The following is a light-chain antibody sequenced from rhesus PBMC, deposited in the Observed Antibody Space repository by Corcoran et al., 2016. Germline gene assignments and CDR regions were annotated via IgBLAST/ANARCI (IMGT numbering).Light chain of an antibody. CDR1: QGISSY. CDR3: QQRNAYPWT. Sequence: DIQLTQSPSSLSASVGDRVTITCRASQGISSYLAWYQQKYGKAPKLLIYDISNLQSGVPSRFSGSGSGTEFTLTISSLQPEDFATYYCQQRNAYPWTFGQGTKVEIK. J-gene: IGKJ1*01. CDR2: DIS. V-gene: IGKV1-38*01.